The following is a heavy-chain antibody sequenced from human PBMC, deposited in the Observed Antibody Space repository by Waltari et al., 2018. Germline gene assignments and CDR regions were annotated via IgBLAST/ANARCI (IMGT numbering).Heavy chain of an antibody. Sequence: QVQLQESGPGLVKPSETLSLTCTVSGGSISSYYWSWIRQPPGKGLEWIGEINHSGSTNYNPSLKSRVTISVDTSKNQFSLKLSSVTAADTAVYYCARGLRGDYWGQGTLVTVSS. CDR2: INHSGST. CDR1: GGSISSYY. CDR3: ARGLRGDY. D-gene: IGHD4-17*01. J-gene: IGHJ4*02. V-gene: IGHV4-34*01.